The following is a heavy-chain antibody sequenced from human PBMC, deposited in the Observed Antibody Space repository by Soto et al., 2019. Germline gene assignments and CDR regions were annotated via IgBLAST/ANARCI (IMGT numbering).Heavy chain of an antibody. CDR3: ARMNWIQPYYFDY. CDR2: IYYSGST. V-gene: IGHV4-59*01. D-gene: IGHD5-18*01. J-gene: IGHJ4*02. Sequence: SETLSLTCTVSGGSISSYYWSWIRQPPGKGLEWIGYIYYSGSTNYNPSLRSRVTISVDTSKNQFSLKLSSVTAADTAVYYCARMNWIQPYYFDYWGQGTLVTVSS. CDR1: GGSISSYY.